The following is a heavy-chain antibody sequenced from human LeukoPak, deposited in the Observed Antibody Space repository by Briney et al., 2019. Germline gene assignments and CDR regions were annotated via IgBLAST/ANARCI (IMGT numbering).Heavy chain of an antibody. CDR3: ARQRDGYNSDPFDI. Sequence: HPGGSLRLSCAASGFTVSSNYMSWVRQAPGKGLEWVSVIYTGDRTGYADPVKGGFTASTDNSKKTMYLQMNSLKTEDTALYYCARQRDGYNSDPFDIWGQGTIVTVFS. V-gene: IGHV3-66*02. CDR1: GFTVSSNY. D-gene: IGHD5-24*01. J-gene: IGHJ3*02. CDR2: IYTGDRT.